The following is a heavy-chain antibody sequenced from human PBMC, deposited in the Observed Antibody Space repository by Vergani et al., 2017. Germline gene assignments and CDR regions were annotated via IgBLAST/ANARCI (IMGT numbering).Heavy chain of an antibody. J-gene: IGHJ5*02. Sequence: QVQLQESGPGLMKPSETLSLTCTVSGGSISSYYRSWIRQTAGKGLEWLGRTYARGSATYNPSLKSRLSMSVDTSKNQFSLKLSSVTAADTAVYYCARALHPYSSSSHNWFDPWGPGILVTVSS. CDR3: ARALHPYSSSSHNWFDP. D-gene: IGHD6-6*01. CDR1: GGSISSYY. V-gene: IGHV4-4*07. CDR2: TYARGSA.